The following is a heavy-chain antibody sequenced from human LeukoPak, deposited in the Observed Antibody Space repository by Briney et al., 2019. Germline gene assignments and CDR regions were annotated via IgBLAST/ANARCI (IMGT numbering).Heavy chain of an antibody. Sequence: GGSLRLSCATSGFTFSRYAMNWIRQAPGKGLEWVSFISSDTPNKNYADSVKGRFTISRDNAKNSVYLQLNSLRAEDTAMYYCARDLGGPDYWGQGTLVTVCS. J-gene: IGHJ4*02. CDR2: ISSDTPNK. CDR1: GFTFSRYA. CDR3: ARDLGGPDY. V-gene: IGHV3-21*01. D-gene: IGHD3-16*01.